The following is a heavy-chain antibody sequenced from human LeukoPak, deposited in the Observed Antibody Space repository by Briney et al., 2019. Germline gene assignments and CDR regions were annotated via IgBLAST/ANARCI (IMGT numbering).Heavy chain of an antibody. D-gene: IGHD6-19*01. CDR2: ISGSGGST. CDR1: GFTFSSYA. Sequence: PGGSLRLSCAASGFTFSSYAMSWVRQAPGKGLEWVSAISGSGGSTYYADSVKGRFTISRDNSKNTLYLQMNSLRAEDTAVYYCARVGSGWYDVDYWGQGTPVTVSS. CDR3: ARVGSGWYDVDY. J-gene: IGHJ4*02. V-gene: IGHV3-23*01.